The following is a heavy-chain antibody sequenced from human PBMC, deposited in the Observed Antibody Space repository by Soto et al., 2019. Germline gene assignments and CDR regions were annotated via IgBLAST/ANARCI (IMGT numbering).Heavy chain of an antibody. CDR2: IYYSGST. J-gene: IGHJ4*02. D-gene: IGHD6-6*01. CDR1: GGSISSSSYY. CDR3: ASHPPRRIEARPLFDY. Sequence: QLQLQESGPGLVKPSETLSLTCTVSGGSISSSSYYWGWIRQPPGKGLEWIGSIYYSGSTYYNPSLKSRVTISVDTSKNQCALKLSSVTAADTTVYYCASHPPRRIEARPLFDYCGQGTMVTVSS. V-gene: IGHV4-39*01.